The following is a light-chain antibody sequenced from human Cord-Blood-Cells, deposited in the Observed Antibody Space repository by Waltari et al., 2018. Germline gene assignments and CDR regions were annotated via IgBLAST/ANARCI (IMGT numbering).Light chain of an antibody. J-gene: IGLJ2*01. V-gene: IGLV4-69*01. CDR2: LNSDVSP. CDR1: SGHSSYA. Sequence: QLVLTQSPSASASLGASVKLTCTLSSGHSSYAIAWHQQQPEKGPRYLMKLNSDVSPSKGDGIPDRFPGSSSGAGRYLTISSLQSEDEADYYCQTWGTGTHVVFGGGTKLTVL. CDR3: QTWGTGTHVV.